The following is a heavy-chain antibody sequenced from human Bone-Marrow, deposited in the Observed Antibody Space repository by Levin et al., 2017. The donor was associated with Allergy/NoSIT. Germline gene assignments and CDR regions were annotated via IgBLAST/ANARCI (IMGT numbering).Heavy chain of an antibody. D-gene: IGHD3-22*01. CDR1: GGSISTYS. CDR2: IATSGSI. V-gene: IGHV4-4*07. J-gene: IGHJ3*01. CDR3: ARDDKDYYYSRGYSSGRGAFDF. Sequence: SETLSLTCTVSGGSISTYSWSWVRQPAGKGLEFIGRIATSGSISYNSSLRSRVTMSLDTSKNQFSLKLSSVTAADTGIYYCARDDKDYYYSRGYSSGRGAFDFWGQGTMVTVSS.